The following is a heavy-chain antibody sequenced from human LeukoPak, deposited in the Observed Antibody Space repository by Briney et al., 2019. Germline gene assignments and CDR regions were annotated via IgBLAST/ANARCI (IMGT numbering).Heavy chain of an antibody. Sequence: GASLQISCKGSGSIFTGYWIGWWRRLPGKGLEWIGIIYPGDSDTIYSPSFQGHVTISADKSSSTAYLEWSSLKASDTAMYYCARDRDGYKLDFWGQGTMVTVSS. V-gene: IGHV5-51*01. J-gene: IGHJ3*01. CDR3: ARDRDGYKLDF. CDR2: IYPGDSDT. D-gene: IGHD5-24*01. CDR1: GSIFTGYW.